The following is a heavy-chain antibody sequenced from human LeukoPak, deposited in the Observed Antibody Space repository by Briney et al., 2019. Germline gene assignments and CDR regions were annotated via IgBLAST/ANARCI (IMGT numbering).Heavy chain of an antibody. Sequence: GGSLSLFCAASGFTFSTYSMNWVRQAPGQGLQWVSYISSDTISYADSVKGRFTISRDNVKNSLYLQMNSLRAEDTAVYYCVRDRDWRFDYWGQGSLVSVSS. CDR2: ISSDTI. J-gene: IGHJ4*02. V-gene: IGHV3-48*01. CDR1: GFTFSTYS. D-gene: IGHD2-21*02. CDR3: VRDRDWRFDY.